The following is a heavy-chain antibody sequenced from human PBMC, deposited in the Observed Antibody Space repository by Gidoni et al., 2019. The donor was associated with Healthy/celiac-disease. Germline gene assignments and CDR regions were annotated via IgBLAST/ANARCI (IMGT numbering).Heavy chain of an antibody. Sequence: QVQLQESGPGLVKPSETLSLTCAVSGYSISSGYYWGWIRQPPGKGLEWIGSIYHSGSTYYNPSLKSRVTISVDTSKNQFSLKLSSVTAADTAVYYCARKGYYGSGSYSTNFDYWGQGTLVTVSS. CDR2: IYHSGST. CDR1: GYSISSGYY. J-gene: IGHJ4*02. V-gene: IGHV4-38-2*01. D-gene: IGHD3-10*01. CDR3: ARKGYYGSGSYSTNFDY.